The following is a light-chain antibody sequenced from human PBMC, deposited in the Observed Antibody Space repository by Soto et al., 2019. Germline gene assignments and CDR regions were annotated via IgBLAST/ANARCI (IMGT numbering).Light chain of an antibody. CDR1: RSNIGNNY. J-gene: IGLJ2*01. Sequence: QSVLTQPPSVSADPGQKVTISCSGSRSNIGNNYVSWYQQLPRTAPKLLIFDNNQRPSGIPDRFSGSKSGTSATLGITGLQTGDEAGYFCGTWDSDLNAVVFGGGTKLTVL. V-gene: IGLV1-51*01. CDR2: DNN. CDR3: GTWDSDLNAVV.